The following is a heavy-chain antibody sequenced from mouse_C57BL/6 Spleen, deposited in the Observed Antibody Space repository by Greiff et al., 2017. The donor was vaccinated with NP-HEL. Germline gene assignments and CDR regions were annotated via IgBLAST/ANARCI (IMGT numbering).Heavy chain of an antibody. D-gene: IGHD1-1*01. CDR2: INPNNGGT. J-gene: IGHJ1*03. CDR3: ARSGFFPYGSSYDWYFDV. Sequence: EVQLQQSGPELVKPGASVKMSCKASGYTFTDYNMHWVKQSHGKSLEWIGYINPNNGGTSYNQKFKGKATLTVNKSSSTAYMELRSLTSEDSAVYYCARSGFFPYGSSYDWYFDVWGTGTTVTVSS. CDR1: GYTFTDYN. V-gene: IGHV1-22*01.